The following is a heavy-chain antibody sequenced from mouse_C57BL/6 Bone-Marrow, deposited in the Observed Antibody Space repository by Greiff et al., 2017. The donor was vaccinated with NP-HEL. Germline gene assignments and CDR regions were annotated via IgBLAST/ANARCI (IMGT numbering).Heavy chain of an antibody. CDR3: TSYGNPYYAMDY. CDR2: IDPENGDT. V-gene: IGHV14-4*01. J-gene: IGHJ4*01. CDR1: GFNIKDDY. D-gene: IGHD2-1*01. Sequence: VQLQQSGAELVRPGASVKLSCTASGFNIKDDYMHWVKQRPEQGLEWIGWIDPENGDTEYASKFQGKATITADTSSNTAYLQLSSLTSEDTAVYSCTSYGNPYYAMDYWGQGTSVTVSS.